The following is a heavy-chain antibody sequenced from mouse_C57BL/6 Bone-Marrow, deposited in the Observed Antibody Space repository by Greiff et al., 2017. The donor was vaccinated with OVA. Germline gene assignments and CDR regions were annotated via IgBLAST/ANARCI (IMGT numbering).Heavy chain of an antibody. J-gene: IGHJ1*03. CDR3: ARDYYYGSNWYFEV. Sequence: QVQLQQPGAELVKPGASVKLSCKASGYTFTSYWLQWVKQRPGQGLGWIGEIDPSDSYPNYNQKFKGKATLTVDTSSSTAYMQLSSLTSEDSAVYYCARDYYYGSNWYFEVWGTGTTVTVSS. CDR2: IDPSDSYP. V-gene: IGHV1-50*01. D-gene: IGHD1-1*01. CDR1: GYTFTSYW.